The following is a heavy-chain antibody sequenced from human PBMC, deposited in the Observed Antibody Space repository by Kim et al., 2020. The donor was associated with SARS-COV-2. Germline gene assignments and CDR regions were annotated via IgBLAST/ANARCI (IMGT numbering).Heavy chain of an antibody. D-gene: IGHD2-15*01. J-gene: IGHJ4*02. CDR1: GFTFSAYS. CDR2: INPNGRST. V-gene: IGHV3-64D*06. Sequence: GSLRLSCSASGFTFSAYSMYWVRQAPGKGLEYVSAINPNGRSTFYADLVKGRFSISRDNSKNTLYLQMSSLRPEDTAMYYCVKDSSWSFDYWGQGTLVTVSS. CDR3: VKDSSWSFDY.